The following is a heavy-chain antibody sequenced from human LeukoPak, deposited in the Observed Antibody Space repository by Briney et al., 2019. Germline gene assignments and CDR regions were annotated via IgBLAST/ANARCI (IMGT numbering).Heavy chain of an antibody. Sequence: GRSLRLSCAASGFTFNNYGMQWVRQAPGKGLEWVAVISYTGNTKYYVDSVKGRFTISRDNSKNTLFLQMNSLRAEDTAVYYCAILPTSAPYWGQGTLVTVSS. V-gene: IGHV3-30*03. CDR2: ISYTGNTK. D-gene: IGHD3-10*01. J-gene: IGHJ4*02. CDR1: GFTFNNYG. CDR3: AILPTSAPY.